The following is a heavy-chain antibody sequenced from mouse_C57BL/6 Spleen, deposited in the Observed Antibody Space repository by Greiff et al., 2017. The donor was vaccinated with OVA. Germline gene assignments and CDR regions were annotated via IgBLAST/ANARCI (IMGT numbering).Heavy chain of an antibody. D-gene: IGHD2-4*01. V-gene: IGHV5-17*01. CDR2: ISSGSSTI. CDR1: GFTFSDYG. CDR3: ARRPYYDYDEDYAMDY. J-gene: IGHJ4*01. Sequence: EVKLMESGGGLVKPGGSLKLSCAASGFTFSDYGMHWVRQAPEKGLEWVAYISSGSSTIYYADTVKGRFTISRDNAKNTLFLQMTSLRSEDTAMYYCARRPYYDYDEDYAMDYWGQGTSVTVSS.